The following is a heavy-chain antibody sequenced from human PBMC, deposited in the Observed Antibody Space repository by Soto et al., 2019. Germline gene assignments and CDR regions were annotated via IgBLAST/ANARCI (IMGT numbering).Heavy chain of an antibody. Sequence: QVQLVQSGAEVKKPGSSVKVSCKASGGTFSSYTISWVRQAPGQGLEWMGRIIPILGIANYAQKFQRRVSITADKSTSTGYMDLSRLRSVYTAVYYCARAEGSGSSIVSWGQGTLVTVSS. CDR3: ARAEGSGSSIVS. CDR1: GGTFSSYT. CDR2: IIPILGIA. J-gene: IGHJ5*02. D-gene: IGHD3-10*01. V-gene: IGHV1-69*02.